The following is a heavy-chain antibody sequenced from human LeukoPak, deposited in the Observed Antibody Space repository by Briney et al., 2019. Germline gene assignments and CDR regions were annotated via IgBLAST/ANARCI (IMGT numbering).Heavy chain of an antibody. J-gene: IGHJ4*02. CDR3: ARLYSGGDFFDY. CDR2: IGTAGDT. V-gene: IGHV3-13*01. Sequence: GGSLRLSCAASGFTFSSYDMHWVRQATGKGLEWVSAIGTAGDTYYPGSVKGRFTISRENAKNSLYLQMNSLRAGDTAVYYCARLYSGGDFFDYWGQGTLVTVSS. CDR1: GFTFSSYD. D-gene: IGHD2-21*01.